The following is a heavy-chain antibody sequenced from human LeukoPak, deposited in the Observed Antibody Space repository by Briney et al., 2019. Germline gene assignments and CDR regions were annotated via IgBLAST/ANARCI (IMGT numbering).Heavy chain of an antibody. CDR3: AKWGAFEDIVVVPAADFDY. J-gene: IGHJ4*02. CDR2: ISGSAGST. Sequence: PGGSLRLSCAASGFTFSSYGMSWVRQAPGKGLEWVSAISGSAGSTYYADSVKGRFTISRDNSKNTLYLQMNSLRAEDTAVYYCAKWGAFEDIVVVPAADFDYWGQGTLVTVSS. D-gene: IGHD2-2*01. V-gene: IGHV3-23*01. CDR1: GFTFSSYG.